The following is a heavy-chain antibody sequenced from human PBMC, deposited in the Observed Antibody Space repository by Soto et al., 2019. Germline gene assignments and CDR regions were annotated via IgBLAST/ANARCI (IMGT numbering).Heavy chain of an antibody. J-gene: IGHJ6*03. CDR1: EYSFTNDW. CDR3: AGVTTAPTKDLSYHYFSMDV. V-gene: IGHV5-51*01. CDR2: IYPFDSDT. Sequence: GESLKISCKGSEYSFTNDWIGWVRQMPGKGLEWMGIIYPFDSDTRYSPSFQGQVTISADKSINTAYLHWSNLKASDTGMYYCAGVTTAPTKDLSYHYFSMDVWGPGTTVTVSS. D-gene: IGHD4-4*01.